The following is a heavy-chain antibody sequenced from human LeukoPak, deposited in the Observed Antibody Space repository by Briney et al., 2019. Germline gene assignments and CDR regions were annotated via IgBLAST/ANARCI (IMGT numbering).Heavy chain of an antibody. Sequence: GGTLRLSCAASGFTFSDYYMSWIRQAPGKGLEWVSYISSSSSYTNYADSVKGRFTISRDNAKNSLYQQMNSLRAEDTAVYYCARVSKSSGYPCYFDYWGRGTLVTVSS. CDR2: ISSSSSYT. CDR3: ARVSKSSGYPCYFDY. D-gene: IGHD3-22*01. J-gene: IGHJ4*02. CDR1: GFTFSDYY. V-gene: IGHV3-11*06.